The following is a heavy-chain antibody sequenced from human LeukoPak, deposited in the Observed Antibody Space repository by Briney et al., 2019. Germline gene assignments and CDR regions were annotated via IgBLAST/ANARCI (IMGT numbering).Heavy chain of an antibody. CDR3: ARTSTAGTIYYYMDV. CDR2: INPYNDNT. V-gene: IGHV1-18*01. CDR1: GYTFINYG. D-gene: IGHD6-13*01. Sequence: GASVKVSCKASGYTFINYGISWVRQAPGQGLEWMGWINPYNDNTNYAQRLQGRVTMTTDTSTSTAYMELRSLRSDDTAVYYCARTSTAGTIYYYMDVWGKGTAVTVSS. J-gene: IGHJ6*03.